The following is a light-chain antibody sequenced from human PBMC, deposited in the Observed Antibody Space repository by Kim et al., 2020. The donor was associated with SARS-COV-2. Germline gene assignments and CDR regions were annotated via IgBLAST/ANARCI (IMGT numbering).Light chain of an antibody. CDR2: KVS. V-gene: IGKV1-5*03. CDR1: QNISGR. CDR3: QQYNSDPYT. Sequence: DIQMTQSPSTLSASVGDRVTITCRASQNISGRLAWHQQKPGKAPKLLIFKVSNLEVGVPSRFSGSGSGSEFTLTINSLQPDDFATYHCQQYNSDPYTFGQGTKLEI. J-gene: IGKJ2*01.